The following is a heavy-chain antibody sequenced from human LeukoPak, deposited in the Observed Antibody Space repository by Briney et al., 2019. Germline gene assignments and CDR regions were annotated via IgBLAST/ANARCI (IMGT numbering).Heavy chain of an antibody. J-gene: IGHJ4*02. D-gene: IGHD6-19*01. CDR2: IWYDGSNK. Sequence: GGSLRLSCAASGFTFSSYGMHWVRQAPGKGLEWVAVIWYDGSNKYYADSVKGRFTISGDNSKNTLYLQMNSLRAEDTAVYYCARDSYSSALEYWGQGTLVTVSA. V-gene: IGHV3-33*01. CDR1: GFTFSSYG. CDR3: ARDSYSSALEY.